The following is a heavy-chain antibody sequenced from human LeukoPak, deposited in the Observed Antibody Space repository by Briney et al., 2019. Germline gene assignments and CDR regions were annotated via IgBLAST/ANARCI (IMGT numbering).Heavy chain of an antibody. CDR2: IRYNGSNK. D-gene: IGHD3-22*01. Sequence: GGSLRLSCAASGFTFSSYGMHWVRQAPGKGLEWVAFIRYNGSNKYYADSVKGRFTISRDNSKNTLYLQMNSLRAEDTAVYYCAKDGVYYYDSSGYKLDYWGQGTLVTVSS. J-gene: IGHJ4*02. V-gene: IGHV3-30*02. CDR3: AKDGVYYYDSSGYKLDY. CDR1: GFTFSSYG.